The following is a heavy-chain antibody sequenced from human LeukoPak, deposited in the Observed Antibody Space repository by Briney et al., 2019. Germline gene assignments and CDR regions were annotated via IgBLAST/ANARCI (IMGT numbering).Heavy chain of an antibody. D-gene: IGHD6-13*01. CDR3: AREEIAAAGKWFDP. CDR1: GGTFSSYA. Sequence: SVKVSCKASGGTFSSYAIRWVRQAPGQGLEWMGGFIPIFGTANYAQKFQGRVTITTDESTSTAYMELSSLRSEDTAVYYCAREEIAAAGKWFDPWGQGTLVTVSS. V-gene: IGHV1-69*05. J-gene: IGHJ5*02. CDR2: FIPIFGTA.